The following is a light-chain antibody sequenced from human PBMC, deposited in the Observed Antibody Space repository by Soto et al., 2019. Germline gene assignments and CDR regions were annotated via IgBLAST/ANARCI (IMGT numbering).Light chain of an antibody. CDR3: QRYGSSLYT. CDR2: GTS. CDR1: QSVSSSY. Sequence: EIVLTQSPGTLSLSPRERATLSCRASQSVSSSYLAWYQQKPGQAPRLLIYGTSSRATGIPDKFSGSGSGTDFTLTINRLEPEDSAVYYCQRYGSSLYTFGQGTKLEIK. V-gene: IGKV3-20*01. J-gene: IGKJ2*01.